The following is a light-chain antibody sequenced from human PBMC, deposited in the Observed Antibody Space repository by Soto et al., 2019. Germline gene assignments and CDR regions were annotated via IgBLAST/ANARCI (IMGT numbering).Light chain of an antibody. CDR3: SSYKSSSTLPYG. CDR1: SSDVGGYNL. V-gene: IGLV2-14*01. J-gene: IGLJ1*01. Sequence: QSALPQPASVSGSPGQSITISCTGTSSDVGGYNLVSWYQQYPDKAPKLMIFDVNTRPSGVSNRFSGSKSGNTASLTISGLQAEDEADYYCSSYKSSSTLPYGFGTGTKRTVL. CDR2: DVN.